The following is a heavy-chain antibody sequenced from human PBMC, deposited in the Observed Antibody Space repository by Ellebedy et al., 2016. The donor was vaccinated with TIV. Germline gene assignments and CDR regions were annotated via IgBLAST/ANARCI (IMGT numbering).Heavy chain of an antibody. J-gene: IGHJ4*02. CDR3: VRGAGWVTGY. V-gene: IGHV3-7*03. Sequence: GESLKISCAASGFSFNNYWMNWARQAPGKGLEWVANIKQDGSEQYYVDSVKGRFTISRDNAKNSLYLQMNSLRGEDTAMYYCVRGAGWVTGYWGQGTLVTVSS. CDR2: IKQDGSEQ. CDR1: GFSFNNYW. D-gene: IGHD1-20*01.